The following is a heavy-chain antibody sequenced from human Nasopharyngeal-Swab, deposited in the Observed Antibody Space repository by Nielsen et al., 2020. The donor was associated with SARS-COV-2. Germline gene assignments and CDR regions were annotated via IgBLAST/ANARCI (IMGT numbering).Heavy chain of an antibody. CDR3: ARPGSGSYYNEIDY. CDR1: GFTFSSYA. CDR2: ISYDGSNK. V-gene: IGHV3-30-3*01. D-gene: IGHD3-10*01. Sequence: GGSLRLSCAASGFTFSSYAMHWVRQAPGKGLEWVAVISYDGSNKYYADSVKGRFTISRDNSKNTLYLQMNSLRAEDTAVYYCARPGSGSYYNEIDYWGQGTLVTVSS. J-gene: IGHJ4*02.